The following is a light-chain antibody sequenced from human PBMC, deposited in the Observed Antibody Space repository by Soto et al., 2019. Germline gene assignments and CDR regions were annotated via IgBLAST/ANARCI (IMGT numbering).Light chain of an antibody. CDR2: LNSDGSH. CDR3: KTWGTGIWV. J-gene: IGLJ3*02. V-gene: IGLV4-69*01. Sequence: QPVLTQSPSASASLGASVKLTCTLSSGHSSYAIAWHQQQPETGPRYLMKLNSDGSHRKGDGIPDRFSGSSSGAERYLTISRLQAEDEADYYCKTWGTGIWVFGGGTKLTVL. CDR1: SGHSSYA.